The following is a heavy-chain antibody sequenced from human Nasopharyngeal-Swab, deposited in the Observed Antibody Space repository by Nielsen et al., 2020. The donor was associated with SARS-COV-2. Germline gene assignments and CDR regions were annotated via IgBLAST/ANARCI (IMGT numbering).Heavy chain of an antibody. CDR1: GFAFSDYY. D-gene: IGHD3-22*01. Sequence: GESLKISCAASGFAFSDYYMSWIRQAPGKGLEWVSYISSSGSTTYYEDSVKGRFTISRDNAKNSLYLQMNSLRAEGTAVYYCARGEGHYDSSGYGWAFDIWGQGTLVTVSS. J-gene: IGHJ3*02. CDR2: ISSSGSTT. V-gene: IGHV3-11*04. CDR3: ARGEGHYDSSGYGWAFDI.